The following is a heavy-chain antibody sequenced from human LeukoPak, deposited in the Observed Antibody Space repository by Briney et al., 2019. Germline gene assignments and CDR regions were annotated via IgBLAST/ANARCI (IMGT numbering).Heavy chain of an antibody. CDR2: MNPNSGNT. J-gene: IGHJ6*03. CDR1: GYTFTSYD. V-gene: IGHV1-8*01. CDR3: ARGLVQWDNYYYYYMDV. Sequence: AAVKVSCKASGYTFTSYDINWVRQATGQGLEWMGWMNPNSGNTGYAQKFQGRVTMTRNTSISTAYMELSSLRSEDTAVYYCARGLVQWDNYYYYYMDVWGKGTTVTVSS. D-gene: IGHD6-6*01.